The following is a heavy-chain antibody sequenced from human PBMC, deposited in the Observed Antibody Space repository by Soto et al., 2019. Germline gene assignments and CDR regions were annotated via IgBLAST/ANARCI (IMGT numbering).Heavy chain of an antibody. J-gene: IGHJ4*02. CDR3: AKEYSTSFDY. V-gene: IGHV3-23*01. Sequence: QSGGSLRLYCAASGFSFSNYAMNWVRQAPGKGLEWVSAISAGGSNTNYADSVKGRFTISSDNSKNTLYLQMNGLRADDTAVYYCAKEYSTSFDYWGQGTPVTVSS. D-gene: IGHD6-6*01. CDR2: ISAGGSNT. CDR1: GFSFSNYA.